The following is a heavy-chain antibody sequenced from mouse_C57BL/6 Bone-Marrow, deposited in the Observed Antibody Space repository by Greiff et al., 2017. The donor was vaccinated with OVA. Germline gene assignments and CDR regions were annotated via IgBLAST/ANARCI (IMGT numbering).Heavy chain of an antibody. CDR3: TSEGAGTPVAY. CDR1: GFNIKDYY. J-gene: IGHJ2*01. Sequence: EVQLQQSGAELVRPGASVKLSCTASGFNIKDYYMHWVKQRPEQGLEWIGRIDPEDGDPEYAPKFQGKATMTADTSTNTAYLQLSSLTTEDTAVDYCTSEGAGTPVAYWGQGTTLTVSS. V-gene: IGHV14-1*01. D-gene: IGHD1-1*01. CDR2: IDPEDGDP.